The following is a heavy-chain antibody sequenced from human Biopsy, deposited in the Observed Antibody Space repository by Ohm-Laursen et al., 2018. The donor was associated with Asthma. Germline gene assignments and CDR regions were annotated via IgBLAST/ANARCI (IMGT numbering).Heavy chain of an antibody. V-gene: IGHV3-15*01. J-gene: IGHJ4*02. CDR1: GFTFSNAW. CDR3: TTDALLYSSADY. D-gene: IGHD2-8*01. Sequence: SLRLSCTASGFTFSNAWMSWVRQAPGKGLEWVGRIKSKTDGGTTDYAAPVKGRFTISRDDSKNTLYLQMNSLKTEDTALYYCTTDALLYSSADYWGQGTLVTVSS. CDR2: IKSKTDGGTT.